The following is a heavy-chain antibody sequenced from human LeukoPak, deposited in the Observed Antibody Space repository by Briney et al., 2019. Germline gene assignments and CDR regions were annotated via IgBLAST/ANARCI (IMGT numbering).Heavy chain of an antibody. CDR2: IYYSGST. CDR3: ARDRRVGILWWGTDAFDI. Sequence: PSETLSLTCTVSGGSISSYYWSWIRQPPGKGLEWIGYIYYSGSTNYNPSLKSRVTISVDTSKNQFSLKLSSVTAADTAVYYCARDRRVGILWWGTDAFDIWGQGTMVTVSS. CDR1: GGSISSYY. D-gene: IGHD2-21*01. V-gene: IGHV4-59*01. J-gene: IGHJ3*02.